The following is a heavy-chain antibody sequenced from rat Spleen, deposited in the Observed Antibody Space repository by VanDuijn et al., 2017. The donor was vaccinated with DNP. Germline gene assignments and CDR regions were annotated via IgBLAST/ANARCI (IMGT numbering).Heavy chain of an antibody. CDR1: GFSLTSHT. Sequence: QVQLKESGPGLVQSSQTLSLTCTVSGFSLTSHTVSWVRQPPGKGLEWIAAMSSGGSTYYNSALKSRLSISRDTSKSQVFLKMNSLQTEDTAMYFCARWGDYWGQGVMVTVSS. V-gene: IGHV2-6*01. CDR2: MSSGGST. CDR3: ARWGDY. J-gene: IGHJ2*01.